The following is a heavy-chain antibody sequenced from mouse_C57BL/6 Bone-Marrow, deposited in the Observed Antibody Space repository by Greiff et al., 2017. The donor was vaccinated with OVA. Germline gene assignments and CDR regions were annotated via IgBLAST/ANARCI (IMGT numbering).Heavy chain of an antibody. CDR2: IRSKSNNYAT. V-gene: IGHV10-1*01. Sequence: EVMLVESGGGLVQPKGSLKLSCAASGFSFNTYAMNWVRQAPGKGLEWVARIRSKSNNYATYYADSVKDRFTISRDDSESMLYLQMNNLKTEDTAMYYCVRQPLYLLWDWYFDVWGTGTTVTVSS. J-gene: IGHJ1*03. D-gene: IGHD2-1*01. CDR3: VRQPLYLLWDWYFDV. CDR1: GFSFNTYA.